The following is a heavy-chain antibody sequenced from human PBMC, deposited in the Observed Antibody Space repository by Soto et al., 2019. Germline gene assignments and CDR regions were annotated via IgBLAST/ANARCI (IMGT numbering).Heavy chain of an antibody. CDR2: IDPIDSYT. CDR3: ARQYCTGGSCYSGWCDY. CDR1: GYTFTTYW. D-gene: IGHD2-15*01. Sequence: GESLKISCKGSGYTFTTYWISWVRQDPWKGLEWMGRIDPIDSYTTYSPSSQGHVTISVDKSTTTAFLQWSSLRASDTAIYYCARQYCTGGSCYSGWCDYWGQGTLVNVSA. V-gene: IGHV5-10-1*01. J-gene: IGHJ4*02.